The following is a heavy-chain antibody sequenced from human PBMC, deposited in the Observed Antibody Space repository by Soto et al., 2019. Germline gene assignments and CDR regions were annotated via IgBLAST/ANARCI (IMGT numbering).Heavy chain of an antibody. CDR1: GFNISSYA. D-gene: IGHD2-15*01. J-gene: IGHJ4*02. Sequence: GGSLRLSRAASGFNISSYAISRVRHAPGKGVEWVSAISGSGGSTYYADSVKGRFTISRDNSKNTLYLQMNSLRAEDTAVYYCANPPYCSGGSCYNWGQGTLVTVSS. V-gene: IGHV3-23*01. CDR3: ANPPYCSGGSCYN. CDR2: ISGSGGST.